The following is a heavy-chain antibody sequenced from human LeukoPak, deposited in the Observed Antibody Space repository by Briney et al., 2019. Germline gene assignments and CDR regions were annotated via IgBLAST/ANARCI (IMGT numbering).Heavy chain of an antibody. CDR3: ARYYDSSGYSPIWY. J-gene: IGHJ4*02. Sequence: PGGSLRLSCAASGFTFSNYWMYWVRQAPGKGLEWVSSISSSSYIYYADSVKGRFTISRDNAKNSLYLQMNSLRAEDTAVYYCARYYDSSGYSPIWYWGQGTLVTVSS. CDR2: ISSSSYI. V-gene: IGHV3-69-1*01. CDR1: GFTFSNYW. D-gene: IGHD3-22*01.